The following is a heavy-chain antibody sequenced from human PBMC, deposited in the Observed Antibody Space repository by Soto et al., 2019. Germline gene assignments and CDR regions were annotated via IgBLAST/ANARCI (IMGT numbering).Heavy chain of an antibody. Sequence: TLSLTCAVSGGSISSGGYSWSWIRQPPGKGLEWIGYIYHSGSTYYNPSLKSRVTISVDRSKNQFSLKLSSVTAADTAVYYCARGGELLWFGDRVPVGWFDPWGQGTLVTVS. J-gene: IGHJ5*02. D-gene: IGHD3-10*01. CDR1: GGSISSGGYS. CDR3: ARGGELLWFGDRVPVGWFDP. CDR2: IYHSGST. V-gene: IGHV4-30-2*01.